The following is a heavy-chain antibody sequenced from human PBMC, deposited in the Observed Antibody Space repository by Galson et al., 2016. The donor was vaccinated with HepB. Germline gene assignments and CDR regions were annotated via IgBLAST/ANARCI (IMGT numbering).Heavy chain of an antibody. CDR3: ARMAADYDFWSGYSWVFDY. CDR1: GFSLSTSAMR. D-gene: IGHD3-3*01. Sequence: PALVKPTQTLRLTCTVSGFSLSTSAMRVSWIRHSPGKALEWLARIDWDDDKFYSTSLKTRLTISKDTPKNQVVLTMTNMDPVDTATYYCARMAADYDFWSGYSWVFDYWGQGTLVTVSS. J-gene: IGHJ4*02. CDR2: IDWDDDK. V-gene: IGHV2-70*04.